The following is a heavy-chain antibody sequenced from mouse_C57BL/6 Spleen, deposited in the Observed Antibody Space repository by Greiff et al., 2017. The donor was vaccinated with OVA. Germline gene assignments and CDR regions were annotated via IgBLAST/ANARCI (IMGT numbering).Heavy chain of an antibody. Sequence: QVQLQQSDAELVKPGASVKISCKVSGYTFTDHTIHWMKQRPEQGLEWIGYIYPRDGSTKYNEKFKGKATLTADKSSSTAYMQLNSLTSEDSAVYFCARGRPSYYGSSSFDYWGQGTTLTVSS. V-gene: IGHV1-78*01. J-gene: IGHJ2*01. D-gene: IGHD1-1*01. CDR2: IYPRDGST. CDR1: GYTFTDHT. CDR3: ARGRPSYYGSSSFDY.